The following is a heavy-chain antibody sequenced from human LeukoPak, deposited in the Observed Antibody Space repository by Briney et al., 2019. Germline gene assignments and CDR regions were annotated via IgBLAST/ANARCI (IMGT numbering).Heavy chain of an antibody. J-gene: IGHJ4*02. Sequence: SETLSLSCTVSGASISNFYWSWIRQPPGKGLEWIGSIYYSGSTYYNPSLKSRVTISVDTSKNQFSLKLSSVTAADTAVYYCATGSVAGTIDYWGQGTLVTVSS. V-gene: IGHV4-59*01. CDR3: ATGSVAGTIDY. CDR1: GASISNFY. CDR2: IYYSGST. D-gene: IGHD6-19*01.